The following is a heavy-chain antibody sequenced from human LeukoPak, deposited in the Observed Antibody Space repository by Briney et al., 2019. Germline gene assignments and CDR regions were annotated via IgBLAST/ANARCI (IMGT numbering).Heavy chain of an antibody. CDR1: GGSFSGYY. V-gene: IGHV4-34*01. D-gene: IGHD6-19*01. Sequence: SETLSLTCAVYGGSFSGYYWSWIRQPPGKGLEWIGEINHSGSTNYNPSLKSRVAISVDTSKNQFSLKLSSVTAADTAVYYCARDSSGRLYWGQGTLVTVSS. J-gene: IGHJ4*02. CDR2: INHSGST. CDR3: ARDSSGRLY.